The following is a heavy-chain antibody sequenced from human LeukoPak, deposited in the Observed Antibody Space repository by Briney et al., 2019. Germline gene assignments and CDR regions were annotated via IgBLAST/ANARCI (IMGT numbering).Heavy chain of an antibody. CDR3: AREEDYYFDY. CDR2: IYTSGSP. Sequence: SETLSLTCTVSGGSISSGSYYWSWIRQPAGKGLEWIGRIYTSGSPTYSPFLKSRVTISLDTSKSQFSLKLSSVTAADTAVYYCAREEDYYFDYWGQGILVTVSS. CDR1: GGSISSGSYY. V-gene: IGHV4-61*02. J-gene: IGHJ4*02.